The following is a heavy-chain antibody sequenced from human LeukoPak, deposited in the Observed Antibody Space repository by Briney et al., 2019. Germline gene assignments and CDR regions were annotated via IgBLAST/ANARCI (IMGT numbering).Heavy chain of an antibody. J-gene: IGHJ4*02. CDR1: GFTVSSNY. CDR2: ISSSSSYI. V-gene: IGHV3-21*01. Sequence: GGSLRLSCAASGFTVSSNYMSWVRQAPGKGLEWVSSISSSSSYIYYADSVKGRFTISRDNAKNSLYLQMNSLRAEDTAVYYCARLSRWYYYGSGSFDYWGQGTLVTVSS. D-gene: IGHD3-10*01. CDR3: ARLSRWYYYGSGSFDY.